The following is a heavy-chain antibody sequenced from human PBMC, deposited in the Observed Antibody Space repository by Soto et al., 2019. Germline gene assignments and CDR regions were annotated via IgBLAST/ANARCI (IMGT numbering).Heavy chain of an antibody. V-gene: IGHV4-34*01. CDR1: GGSFSGYY. Sequence: QVQLQQWGAGLLKPSETLSLTCAVYGGSFSGYYWSWIRQPPGKGLEWIGEINHSGSTNYNPSLKSRVTISVDTSKNQFSLKLSSVTAADTAVYYCASRGAGTAGADFDYWGQGTLVTVSS. D-gene: IGHD6-13*01. CDR3: ASRGAGTAGADFDY. CDR2: INHSGST. J-gene: IGHJ4*02.